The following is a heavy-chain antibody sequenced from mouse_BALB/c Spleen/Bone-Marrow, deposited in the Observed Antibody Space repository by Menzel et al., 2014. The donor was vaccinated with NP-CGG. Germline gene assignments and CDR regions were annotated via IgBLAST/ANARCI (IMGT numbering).Heavy chain of an antibody. CDR3: TTLARNNFDY. V-gene: IGHV1-5*01. J-gene: IGHJ2*01. CDR2: IYPGNSDT. Sequence: EVKLMESGTVLARPGAAVKMSCKASGYTFSNYWMHWVKQRPGQGLEWIGTIYPGNSDTTCNQKFKGKAKLTAVTSTSTAYMEPSSLTNEDSAVYYCTTLARNNFDYWGQGTTLTVSS. CDR1: GYTFSNYW.